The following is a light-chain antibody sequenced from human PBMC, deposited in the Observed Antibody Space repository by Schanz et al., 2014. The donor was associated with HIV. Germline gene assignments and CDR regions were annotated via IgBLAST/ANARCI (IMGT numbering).Light chain of an antibody. Sequence: DIQMTQSPSTLSASVGDRVTITCRASQSMSSWLAWYQQKPGKAPKLLISKASNLESGVPSRFSGSGSGTEFTLTISSLQPDDFATYYCQQYNDLSTFGQGTKVEI. CDR2: KAS. J-gene: IGKJ1*01. CDR1: QSMSSW. CDR3: QQYNDLST. V-gene: IGKV1-5*03.